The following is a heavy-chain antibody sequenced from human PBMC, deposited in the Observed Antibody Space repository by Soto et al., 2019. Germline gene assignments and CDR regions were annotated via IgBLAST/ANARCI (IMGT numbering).Heavy chain of an antibody. CDR3: AAGELISARLDAYQCYGMDV. V-gene: IGHV3-30-3*01. J-gene: IGHJ6*02. D-gene: IGHD6-6*01. Sequence: PGGSLRLSCAASGFTFSSYAMHWVRQAPGKGLEWVAVISYDGSNKYYADSVKGRFTISRDNSKNTLYLQMNSLRAEDTAVYYCAAGELISARLDAYQCYGMDVWGQGTTVPVSS. CDR1: GFTFSSYA. CDR2: ISYDGSNK.